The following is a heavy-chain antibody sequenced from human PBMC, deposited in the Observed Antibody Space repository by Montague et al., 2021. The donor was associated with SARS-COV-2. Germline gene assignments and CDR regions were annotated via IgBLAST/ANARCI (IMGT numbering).Heavy chain of an antibody. J-gene: IGHJ3*02. CDR1: GGSISSGGYY. V-gene: IGHV4-31*03. Sequence: TLSLTCIVSGGSISSGGYYWSWIRQHPGKGLEWIGYIYYSGSTYYNPSLRSRVTISVDTSKNQFSLKLSSVTAADTAVYYCARVRITMVVVVDGFDIWGQGTMVTVSS. CDR2: IYYSGST. CDR3: ARVRITMVVVVDGFDI. D-gene: IGHD3-22*01.